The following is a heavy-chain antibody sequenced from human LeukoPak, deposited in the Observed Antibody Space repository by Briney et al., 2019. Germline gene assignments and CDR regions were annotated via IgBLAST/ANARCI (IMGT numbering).Heavy chain of an antibody. CDR1: GFTFSSYW. J-gene: IGHJ2*01. CDR2: IKQDGSEK. Sequence: GGSLRLSCAASGFTFSSYWMSWVRQAPGKGPEWVANIKQDGSEKYYVDSVKGRFTISRDNAKNSLYLQMNSLRAEDTAVYYCARGFDYYDSSGYYPAWYFDLWGRGTLVTVSS. V-gene: IGHV3-7*01. CDR3: ARGFDYYDSSGYYPAWYFDL. D-gene: IGHD3-22*01.